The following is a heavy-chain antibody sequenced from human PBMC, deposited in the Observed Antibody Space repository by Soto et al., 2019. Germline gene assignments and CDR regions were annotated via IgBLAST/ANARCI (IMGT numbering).Heavy chain of an antibody. J-gene: IGHJ4*02. CDR2: IDARSNYI. CDR3: VRENEMAGATSAFEY. CDR1: GFRFNAYS. Sequence: ESGGGLVKPGGSLRVSCEASGFRFNAYSMNWVRQAPQKGLEWVSLIDARSNYIYYADSVKGRFTISRDNARHSLYLQMDSLRVEYSAVYYCVRENEMAGATSAFEYWGQGTQVTVSS. D-gene: IGHD1-26*01. V-gene: IGHV3-21*06.